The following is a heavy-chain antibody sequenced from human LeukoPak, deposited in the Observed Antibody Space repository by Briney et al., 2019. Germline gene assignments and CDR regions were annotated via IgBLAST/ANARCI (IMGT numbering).Heavy chain of an antibody. V-gene: IGHV1-69*13. CDR2: IIPIFGTA. D-gene: IGHD2-8*02. J-gene: IGHJ4*02. CDR1: GGTFSSYA. Sequence: SVKVSCKASGGTFSSYAISWVRQAAGQGLEWMGGIIPIFGTANYAQKFQGRVTITADESTSTAYMEMSRLRSEDTAVYYCAREGAGGGFDYWGQGTLVTVSS. CDR3: AREGAGGGFDY.